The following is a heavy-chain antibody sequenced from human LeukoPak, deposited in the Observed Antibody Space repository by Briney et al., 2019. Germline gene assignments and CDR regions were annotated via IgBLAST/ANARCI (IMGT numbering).Heavy chain of an antibody. CDR2: SGSGGST. J-gene: IGHJ4*02. CDR3: AKDFWSGYYPNY. Sequence: GGSLRLSCAASGFTFSRYAMSWVRQAPGKGVEWVSGSGSGGSTHYADSVKGRFTISRDKSKNTLYLQMNSLRAEDTAVYYCAKDFWSGYYPNYWGQGTLVTVSS. D-gene: IGHD3-3*01. V-gene: IGHV3-23*01. CDR1: GFTFSRYA.